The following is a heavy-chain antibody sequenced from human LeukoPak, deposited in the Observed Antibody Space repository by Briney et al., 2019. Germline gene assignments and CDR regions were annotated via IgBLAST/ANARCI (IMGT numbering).Heavy chain of an antibody. V-gene: IGHV3-48*04. J-gene: IGHJ6*04. Sequence: GGSLGLSCAASGFTFSSHSMNWVRQAPGKGLEWVSYISSSGSTIYYADSVKGRFTISRDNAKNSLYLQMNSLRAEDTAVYYCAELGITMIGGVWGKGTTVTISS. D-gene: IGHD3-10*02. CDR1: GFTFSSHS. CDR2: ISSSGSTI. CDR3: AELGITMIGGV.